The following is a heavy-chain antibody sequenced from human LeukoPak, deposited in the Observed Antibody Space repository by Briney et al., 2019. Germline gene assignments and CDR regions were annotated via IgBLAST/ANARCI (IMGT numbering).Heavy chain of an antibody. Sequence: PGGSLRLSCAASGFIFSTYSMNWVRQPPGKGLEWVSSISTSSTYMYYADSVKGRFTISRDNAKNSLYLQVNSLRAEDSAVYYCARVAHYFDSSGYYQYFDYWGQGTLVTVSS. D-gene: IGHD3-22*01. CDR1: GFIFSTYS. CDR3: ARVAHYFDSSGYYQYFDY. V-gene: IGHV3-21*01. J-gene: IGHJ4*02. CDR2: ISTSSTYM.